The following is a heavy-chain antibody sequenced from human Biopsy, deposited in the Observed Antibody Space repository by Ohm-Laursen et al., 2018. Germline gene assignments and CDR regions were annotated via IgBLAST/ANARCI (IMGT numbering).Heavy chain of an antibody. V-gene: IGHV4-59*01. D-gene: IGHD2/OR15-2a*01. CDR1: GGSISSDY. CDR3: ARATNSTGWPYYYFYGMDV. CDR2: IYYSGST. Sequence: SQTLSLTCTVSGGSISSDYWSWIRQPTGKGLEWIGNIYYSGSTNYNPSLKSRVTISVDTAKNQFPLRLNSVTAADTAVYYCARATNSTGWPYYYFYGMDVWGQGTTVTVSS. J-gene: IGHJ6*02.